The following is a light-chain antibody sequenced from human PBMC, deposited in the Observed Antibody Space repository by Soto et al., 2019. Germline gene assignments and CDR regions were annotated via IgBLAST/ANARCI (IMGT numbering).Light chain of an antibody. Sequence: AIRMTQSPSSFSASTGDRVTITCRASQGISSYLAWYQQKPGKVPKLLIYAASTLQSGVPSRFSCSGSGTDFTLTISCLQSEDFATYYFQQYYSYPYTFGQGTKLEIK. J-gene: IGKJ2*01. CDR3: QQYYSYPYT. CDR1: QGISSY. V-gene: IGKV1-8*01. CDR2: AAS.